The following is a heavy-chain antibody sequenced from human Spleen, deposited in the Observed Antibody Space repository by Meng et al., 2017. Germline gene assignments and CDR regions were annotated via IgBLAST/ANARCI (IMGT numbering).Heavy chain of an antibody. J-gene: IGHJ4*02. CDR1: GFTLSDYW. V-gene: IGHV3-7*01. Sequence: GGSLRLSCAASGFTLSDYWMNWVRQAPGKGLEWVANIKQDGSEEKYLDSVKGRFTISRDNAKNLLFLQMDSLRAEDTAVYYCTRSSGWCCYAFWGQGSLVTVAS. CDR2: IKQDGSEE. CDR3: TRSSGWCCYAF. D-gene: IGHD2-2*01.